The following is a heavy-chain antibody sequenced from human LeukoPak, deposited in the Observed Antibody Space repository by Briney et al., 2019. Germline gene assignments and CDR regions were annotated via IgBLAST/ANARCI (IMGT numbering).Heavy chain of an antibody. CDR1: GLTFKNSW. D-gene: IGHD2-15*01. CDR2: LNQDGGEK. J-gene: IGHJ3*02. V-gene: IGHV3-7*01. CDR3: ARRAAATTAVAFDI. Sequence: GGSLRLSCAVFGLTFKNSWMTWVRQAPGKGLEWVATLNQDGGEKYYVDSVKGRFTISRDNAKNSLYLQMNSLRAEDTAVYYCARRAAATTAVAFDIWGQGTLVTVSS.